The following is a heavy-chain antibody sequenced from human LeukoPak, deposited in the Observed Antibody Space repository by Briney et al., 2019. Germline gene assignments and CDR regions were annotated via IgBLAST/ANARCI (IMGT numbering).Heavy chain of an antibody. CDR3: AREGDEMAGPLFDY. D-gene: IGHD5-24*01. CDR2: MNPNSGNT. CDR1: GGTFSSYA. V-gene: IGHV1-8*03. Sequence: ASVKVSCKASGGTFSSYAISWVRQAPGQGLEWMGWMNPNSGNTGYAQKFQGRVTITRNTSISTAYMELSSLRSEDTAVYYCAREGDEMAGPLFDYWGQGTLVTVSS. J-gene: IGHJ4*02.